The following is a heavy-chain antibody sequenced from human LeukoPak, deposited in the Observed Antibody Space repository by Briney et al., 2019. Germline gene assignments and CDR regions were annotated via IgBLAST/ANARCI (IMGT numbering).Heavy chain of an antibody. D-gene: IGHD6-13*01. J-gene: IGHJ4*02. CDR3: ARFVLAAAGNPGGFDY. V-gene: IGHV1-2*02. CDR2: INPNTGGT. CDR1: GYTFTGYF. Sequence: ASVKVSCKASGYTFTGYFVHWVRQAPGQGLQWMGWINPNTGGTNYAQKFQGRVTMTRDTPISTAYMELSRLRSDDTAVYYCARFVLAAAGNPGGFDYWGQGTLVTVSS.